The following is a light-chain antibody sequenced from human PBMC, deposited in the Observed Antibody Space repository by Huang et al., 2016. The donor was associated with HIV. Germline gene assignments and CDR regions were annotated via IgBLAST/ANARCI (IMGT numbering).Light chain of an antibody. CDR2: DTS. CDR1: QYISNY. J-gene: IGKJ3*01. Sequence: DIQMTQSPSSLSASIGDRVTITCQASQYISNYLNWYQQKPGKAPKLLIYDTSNLETGVPSRFSGSGSGTDFTFTISSLQPEDIATYYCQQHDNLPFTFGPGTKVDIK. V-gene: IGKV1-33*01. CDR3: QQHDNLPFT.